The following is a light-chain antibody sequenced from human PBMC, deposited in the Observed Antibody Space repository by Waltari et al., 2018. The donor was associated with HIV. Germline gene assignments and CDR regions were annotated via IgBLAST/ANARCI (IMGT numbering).Light chain of an antibody. J-gene: IGKJ2*01. V-gene: IGKV1-12*01. Sequence: DIQMTQSPSSMSASVGDKVTITCRATQFISTSLAWYQRRPNRAPKLLIFDASRLQTGAPSRFSGRGSGTQFTLTINSLQPEDVATYYCQQANSFPHTFGQGT. CDR1: QFISTS. CDR3: QQANSFPHT. CDR2: DAS.